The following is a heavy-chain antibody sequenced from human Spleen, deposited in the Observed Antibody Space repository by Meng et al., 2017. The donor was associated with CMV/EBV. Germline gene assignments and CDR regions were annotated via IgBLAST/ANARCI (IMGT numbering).Heavy chain of an antibody. CDR3: ARGEIVVASPIYFNY. J-gene: IGHJ4*02. CDR1: GYTFTGYY. CDR2: INPNSGGT. V-gene: IGHV1-2*02. Sequence: ASVKVSCKASGYTFTGYYMHWVRQAPGQGLEWMGWINPNSGGTNYAQKFQGRVTMTRDTSISTTYMELSRLRSDDTTVYYCARGEIVVASPIYFNYWGQGTLVTVSS. D-gene: IGHD3-22*01.